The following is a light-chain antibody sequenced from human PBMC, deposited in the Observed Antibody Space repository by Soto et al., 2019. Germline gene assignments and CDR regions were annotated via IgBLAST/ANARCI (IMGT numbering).Light chain of an antibody. J-gene: IGKJ4*01. CDR2: GAS. CDR1: QSVSNTY. V-gene: IGKV3-20*01. Sequence: EIVLTQSPGTLSLSPGERATLSCRASQSVSNTYLAWYQQKPGQAPRLLISGASSRATGIPDRFSGSGSGTDFSLTISRLEPEDFAVYYCQQHGTSPELTFGGGTRGEIK. CDR3: QQHGTSPELT.